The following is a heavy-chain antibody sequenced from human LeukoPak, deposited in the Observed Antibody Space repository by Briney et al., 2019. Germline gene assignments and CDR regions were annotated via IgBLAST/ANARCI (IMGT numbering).Heavy chain of an antibody. V-gene: IGHV1-69*04. CDR1: GGTFSSYA. J-gene: IGHJ5*02. D-gene: IGHD3-10*01. CDR2: IIPILGIA. Sequence: GASVKVSCKASGGTFSSYAISWVRQAPGQGLEWMGRIIPILGIANYAQKFQGRVTITADKSTSTAYMELSSLRSEDTAVYYCARDDVARGEGWFDPWGQGTLVTVSS. CDR3: ARDDVARGEGWFDP.